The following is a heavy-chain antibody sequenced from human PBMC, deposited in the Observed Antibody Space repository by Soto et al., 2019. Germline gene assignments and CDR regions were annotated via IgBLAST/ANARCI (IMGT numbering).Heavy chain of an antibody. CDR1: GGSISSYY. J-gene: IGHJ6*03. V-gene: IGHV4-59*08. CDR2: IYYSGST. CDR3: ARRVVRMGTAHYYYYMDV. D-gene: IGHD5-18*01. Sequence: SETLSLTCTVSGGSISSYYWSWIRQPPGKGLEWIGYIYYSGSTNYNPSLKSRVTISVDTSKNQFSLKLSSVTAADTAVYYCARRVVRMGTAHYYYYMDVWGKGTTVTVSS.